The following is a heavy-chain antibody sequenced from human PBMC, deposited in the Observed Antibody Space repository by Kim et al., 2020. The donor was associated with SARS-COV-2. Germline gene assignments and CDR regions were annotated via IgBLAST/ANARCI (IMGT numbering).Heavy chain of an antibody. V-gene: IGHV3-23*01. J-gene: IGHJ4*02. D-gene: IGHD1-7*01. CDR3: AKGNRGKYNWNYPGGYFDY. Sequence: GGSLRLSCAASGFTFSSYAMSWVRQAPGKGLEWVSAISGSGGSTYYADSVKGRFTISRDNSKNTLYLQMNSLRAEDTAVYYCAKGNRGKYNWNYPGGYFDYWGQGTLVTVSS. CDR2: ISGSGGST. CDR1: GFTFSSYA.